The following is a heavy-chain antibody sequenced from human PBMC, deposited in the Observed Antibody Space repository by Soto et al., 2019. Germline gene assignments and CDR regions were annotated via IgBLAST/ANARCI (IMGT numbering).Heavy chain of an antibody. Sequence: GGSLRLSCAASGFTFSSYGMHWVRQAPGKGLEWVAVIWYGGSNKYYADSVKGRFTISRDNSKNTLYLQMNSLRAEDTAVYYCARGGSITIFGVAIEYYYYYGMDVWGQGTTVTVSS. D-gene: IGHD3-3*01. J-gene: IGHJ6*02. CDR3: ARGGSITIFGVAIEYYYYYGMDV. CDR1: GFTFSSYG. CDR2: IWYGGSNK. V-gene: IGHV3-33*01.